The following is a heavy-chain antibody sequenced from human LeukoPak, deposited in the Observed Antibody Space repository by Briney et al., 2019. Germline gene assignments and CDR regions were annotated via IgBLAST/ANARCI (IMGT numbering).Heavy chain of an antibody. Sequence: SETLSLTCTVSGGSISSYYLSWIRQPPGKGLEWIGYIYYSGSTNYNPSLKSRVTISVDTSKNQFSLKLSSVTAADTALYYCARGATHFDYWGQGTLVTVSS. CDR3: ARGATHFDY. V-gene: IGHV4-59*01. J-gene: IGHJ4*02. CDR1: GGSISSYY. D-gene: IGHD2-15*01. CDR2: IYYSGST.